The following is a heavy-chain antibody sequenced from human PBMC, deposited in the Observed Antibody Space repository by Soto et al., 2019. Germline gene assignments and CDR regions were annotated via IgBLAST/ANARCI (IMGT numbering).Heavy chain of an antibody. D-gene: IGHD3-9*01. CDR2: ISAYNGNT. Sequence: ASVKVSCKASGYTFTSYGISWVRQAPGQGLEWMGWISAYNGNTNYAQKLQGRVTMTTDTSTSTAYMELRSLRSDDTAVYYCARAGGETYYDILTGYPKSHYYYGMDVWG. CDR1: GYTFTSYG. V-gene: IGHV1-18*01. J-gene: IGHJ6*02. CDR3: ARAGGETYYDILTGYPKSHYYYGMDV.